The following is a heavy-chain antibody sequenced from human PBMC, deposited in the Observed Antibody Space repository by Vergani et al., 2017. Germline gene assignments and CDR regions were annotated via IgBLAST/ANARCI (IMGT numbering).Heavy chain of an antibody. V-gene: IGHV1-69*09. CDR2: IIPILGIA. D-gene: IGHD4-17*01. J-gene: IGHJ6*02. Sequence: QLVQSGPEVKKPGTSVKVSCKASGYTFTSYGISWVRQAPGQGLEWMGRIIPILGIANYAQKFQGRVTITADKSTSTAYMELSSLRSEDTAVYYCAATTVTSYYYYYGMDVWGQGTTVTVSS. CDR3: AATTVTSYYYYYGMDV. CDR1: GYTFTSYG.